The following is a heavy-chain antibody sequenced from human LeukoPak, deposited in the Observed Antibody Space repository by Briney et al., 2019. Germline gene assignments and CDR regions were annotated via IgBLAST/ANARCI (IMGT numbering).Heavy chain of an antibody. CDR1: GGSISSDDYY. V-gene: IGHV4-30-4*01. CDR3: ARVVVVTATPPDYFDY. CDR2: IHYSGST. D-gene: IGHD2-15*01. Sequence: SETLSLTCTVSGGSISSDDYYWSWVRQPPGTGLQWIGYIHYSGSTYYNPSLKSRVSISVDTSKNQFSLKLSSVTAADTAVYYCARVVVVTATPPDYFDYWGQGTLVTVSS. J-gene: IGHJ4*02.